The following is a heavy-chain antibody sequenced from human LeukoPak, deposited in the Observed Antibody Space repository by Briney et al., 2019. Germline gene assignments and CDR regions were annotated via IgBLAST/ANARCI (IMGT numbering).Heavy chain of an antibody. J-gene: IGHJ5*02. Sequence: GGSLRLSCAASGFTFSGYAVSWVRQAPGKGLEWVSSINSSGGKTYYTDSVKGRFNISRDNSKNTLFLQMNSLRAEDTAVYYCARDDESGSYGGFDPWGQGTLVTVSS. CDR3: ARDDESGSYGGFDP. V-gene: IGHV3-23*01. CDR2: INSSGGKT. CDR1: GFTFSGYA. D-gene: IGHD1-26*01.